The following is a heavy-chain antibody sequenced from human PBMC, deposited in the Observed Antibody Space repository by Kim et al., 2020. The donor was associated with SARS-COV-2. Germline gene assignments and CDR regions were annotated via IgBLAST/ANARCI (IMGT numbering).Heavy chain of an antibody. Sequence: ASVKVSCKASGYAFTTYGISWVRQAPGQGLEWMGWISGKGDTNYAQNLQGRVTMTRDTSTATAYVELGSLSSDDTAVYYCTRALPHYYDSSGSSTYYFNYWGQGTLVTVSS. CDR2: ISGKGDT. CDR1: GYAFTTYG. V-gene: IGHV1-18*04. D-gene: IGHD3-22*01. CDR3: TRALPHYYDSSGSSTYYFNY. J-gene: IGHJ4*02.